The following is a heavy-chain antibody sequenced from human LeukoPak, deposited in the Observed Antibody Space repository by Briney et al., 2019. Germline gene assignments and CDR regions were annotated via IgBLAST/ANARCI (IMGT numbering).Heavy chain of an antibody. CDR1: GGSFSGYY. Sequence: ETLSLTCAVYGGSFSGYYWSWVRQAPGKGLEWVSAISGSGGSTYYADSVKGRFTISRDNSKNTLYLQMNSLRAEDTAVYYCAKVPYDSSGYSFDYWGQGTLVTVSS. V-gene: IGHV3-23*01. CDR2: ISGSGGST. CDR3: AKVPYDSSGYSFDY. J-gene: IGHJ4*02. D-gene: IGHD3-22*01.